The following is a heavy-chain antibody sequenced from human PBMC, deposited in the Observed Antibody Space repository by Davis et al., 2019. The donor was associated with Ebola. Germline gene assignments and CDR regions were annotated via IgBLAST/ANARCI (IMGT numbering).Heavy chain of an antibody. CDR3: ARVKPIYGSGSYHYYGMDV. Sequence: GESLKISCAASGFTFSDYYMSWIRQAPGKGLEWVSYISSSSSYTNYADSVKGRFTISRDNAKNSLYLQMNSLRAEDTAVYYCARVKPIYGSGSYHYYGMDVWGQGTTVTVSS. D-gene: IGHD3-10*01. CDR2: ISSSSSYT. CDR1: GFTFSDYY. V-gene: IGHV3-11*06. J-gene: IGHJ6*02.